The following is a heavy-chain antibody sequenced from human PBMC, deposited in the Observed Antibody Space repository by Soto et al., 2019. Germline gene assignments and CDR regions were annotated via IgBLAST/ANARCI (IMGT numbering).Heavy chain of an antibody. V-gene: IGHV4-31*03. CDR2: SDYSGSN. CDR1: GGSISSGGYY. J-gene: IGHJ5*02. Sequence: QVQLPESGPGLVKPSQTLSLTCTVSGGSISSGGYYWSWIRQHPGKGLEWIGYSDYSGSNYYNPSLKSRVTIAVDTSKNQFSLKLSSVTAADTAVYYCARVGGIIWVDPWGQGTLVTFAS. CDR3: ARVGGIIWVDP. D-gene: IGHD1-20*01.